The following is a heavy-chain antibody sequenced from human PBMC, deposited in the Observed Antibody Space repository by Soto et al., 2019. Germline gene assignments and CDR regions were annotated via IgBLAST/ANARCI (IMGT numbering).Heavy chain of an antibody. V-gene: IGHV3-30*03. D-gene: IGHD2-21*01. CDR1: GFNFGVFG. CDR3: ALTRRSSLLEVARPWFEY. J-gene: IGHJ4*02. Sequence: GGSLRLSCAASGFNFGVFGMHWVRQAPGKGLEWLSVLSYEGSEEYYADSVRGRFTISRDNSKNTLFLQMDSLRVDDTGVYYCALTRRSSLLEVARPWFEYWGQGTLVTGS. CDR2: LSYEGSEE.